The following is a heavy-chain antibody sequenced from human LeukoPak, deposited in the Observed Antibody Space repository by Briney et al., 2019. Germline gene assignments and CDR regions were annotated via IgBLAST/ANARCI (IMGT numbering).Heavy chain of an antibody. CDR2: TYSGGST. D-gene: IGHD3-22*01. CDR3: ARDSPYYYASSGYHYGMDV. J-gene: IGHJ6*02. CDR1: GFTLSKYA. V-gene: IGHV3-53*01. Sequence: GGSLRLSCAASGFTLSKYAMSWVRQAPGKGLEWVSLTYSGGSTYYADSVKGRFTISRDNSKNTLYPQMNSLRAEDTAVYYCARDSPYYYASSGYHYGMDVWGQGTAVTVSS.